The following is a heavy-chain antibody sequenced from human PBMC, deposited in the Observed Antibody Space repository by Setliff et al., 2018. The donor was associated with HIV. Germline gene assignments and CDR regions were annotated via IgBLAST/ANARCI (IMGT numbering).Heavy chain of an antibody. Sequence: PSETLSLTCTVSGGSINSTSYYWGWIRQPPGNGLEWIGSIYHTGSTYCKPSLKSRVTISVDTSKNQFSLRLSSVAAGDTAVYYCARSIVPVASGYYYFEYWGQGTRVTVSS. CDR1: GGSINSTSYY. D-gene: IGHD3-3*01. CDR3: ARSIVPVASGYYYFEY. V-gene: IGHV4-39*01. J-gene: IGHJ4*02. CDR2: IYHTGST.